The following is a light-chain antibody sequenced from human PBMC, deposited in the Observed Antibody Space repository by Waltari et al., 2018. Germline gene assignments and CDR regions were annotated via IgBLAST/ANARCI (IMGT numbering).Light chain of an antibody. CDR3: QHNYGTPFT. CDR2: KAS. Sequence: DIQMTQSPSSLSASVGDRVTITCRASENVNNYLNWYQQKPGKAPKLLIYKASTLQSGVPSRFSGIGSGTDYTFTISSLQSEDVATYYCQHNYGTPFTFGPGTKLDIK. J-gene: IGKJ3*01. V-gene: IGKV1-39*01. CDR1: ENVNNY.